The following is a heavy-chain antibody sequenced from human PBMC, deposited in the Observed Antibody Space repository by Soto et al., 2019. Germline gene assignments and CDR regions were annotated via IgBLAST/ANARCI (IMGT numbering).Heavy chain of an antibody. D-gene: IGHD2-15*01. Sequence: EVQLVESGGGLVQPGGSLKLSCAASGFTFSGSAMHWVRQASGKGLEWVGRIRSKANSYATAYAASVKGRFTIYRDDSKNTAYLQMNSLKTEDTAVYYCTRTTGYCSGGSCSYYYYYMDVWGKGTTVTVSS. CDR3: TRTTGYCSGGSCSYYYYYMDV. CDR2: IRSKANSYAT. V-gene: IGHV3-73*01. J-gene: IGHJ6*03. CDR1: GFTFSGSA.